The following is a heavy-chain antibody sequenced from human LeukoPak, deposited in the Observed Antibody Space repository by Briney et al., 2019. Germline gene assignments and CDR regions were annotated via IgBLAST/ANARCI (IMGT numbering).Heavy chain of an antibody. Sequence: ASVKVSCKASGYTFTSYDINWVRQATGQGLEWMGWMNPNSGNTGYAQKFQGRVTIIRNTSISTAYMELSSLRSEDTAVYYCARSTVTTNDAFDIWGQGTMVTVSS. CDR3: ARSTVTTNDAFDI. CDR1: GYTFTSYD. V-gene: IGHV1-8*03. CDR2: MNPNSGNT. D-gene: IGHD4-11*01. J-gene: IGHJ3*02.